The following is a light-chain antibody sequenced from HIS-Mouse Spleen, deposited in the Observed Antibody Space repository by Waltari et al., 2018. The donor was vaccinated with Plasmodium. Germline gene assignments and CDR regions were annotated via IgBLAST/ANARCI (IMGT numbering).Light chain of an antibody. V-gene: IGLV3-21*02. CDR1: NIGSKS. CDR2: DDS. J-gene: IGLJ2*01. CDR3: QVWDSSSDHPV. Sequence: SYVLTQPPSVSVAPGQTARITCGGNNIGSKSVHWYQQKPGQAPVLVVYDDSDRPSGLPERFSGSNSANTATLTISRVEAGDEADYYCQVWDSSSDHPVFGGGTKLTVL.